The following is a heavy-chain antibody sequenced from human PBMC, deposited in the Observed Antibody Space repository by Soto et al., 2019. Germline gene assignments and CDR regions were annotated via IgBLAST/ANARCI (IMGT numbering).Heavy chain of an antibody. CDR2: IYYSGST. V-gene: IGHV4-59*01. D-gene: IGHD6-13*01. Sequence: PSETLSLTCTVSGGSLSSYYWSWIRQPPGKGLEWIGYIYYSGSTNYNPSLKSRVTMSVDTSKNHFSLNLTSVTAADTAVYYCAVFSPGIAAAGRANPWGQGTLVTVS. CDR3: AVFSPGIAAAGRANP. J-gene: IGHJ5*02. CDR1: GGSLSSYY.